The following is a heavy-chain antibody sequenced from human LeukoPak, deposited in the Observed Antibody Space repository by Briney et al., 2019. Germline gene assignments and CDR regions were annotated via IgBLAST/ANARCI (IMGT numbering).Heavy chain of an antibody. CDR1: GYTFTSYG. CDR2: ISAYNGNT. Sequence: ASVKVSCKASGYTFTSYGISWVRQAPGQGLEWMGWISAYNGNTNYAQKLQGRFTMTTDTSTSTAYMQLRSLRSDDTAVYYCARVFGVVVPAATDGFDSWGQGTLVTVSS. J-gene: IGHJ4*02. V-gene: IGHV1-18*01. CDR3: ARVFGVVVPAATDGFDS. D-gene: IGHD2-2*01.